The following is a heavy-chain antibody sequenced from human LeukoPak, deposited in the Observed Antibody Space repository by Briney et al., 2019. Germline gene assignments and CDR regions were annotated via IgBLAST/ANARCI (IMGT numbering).Heavy chain of an antibody. Sequence: GSLRISCAASGFTFSSYSINWVRQAPGEGLEWGSSISSSSSYIYYADSVNGRFTISRDNANNSLYLQMNSLRAEDTAVYYCARGDLYSSGWYDYWGQGTLVTVSS. CDR2: ISSSSSYI. D-gene: IGHD6-19*01. J-gene: IGHJ4*02. CDR3: ARGDLYSSGWYDY. V-gene: IGHV3-21*01. CDR1: GFTFSSYS.